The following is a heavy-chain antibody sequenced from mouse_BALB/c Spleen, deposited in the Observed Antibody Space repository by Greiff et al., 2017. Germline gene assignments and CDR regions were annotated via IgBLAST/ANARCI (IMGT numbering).Heavy chain of an antibody. D-gene: IGHD4-1*02. Sequence: EVKLVESGGGLVQPGGSRKLSCAASGFTFSSFGMHWVRQAPEKGLEWVAYISSGSSTIYYADTVKGRFTISRDNPKNTLFLQITSLRSEDTAMYYCARTTGTVYYAMDYWGQGTSVTVSS. CDR3: ARTTGTVYYAMDY. J-gene: IGHJ4*01. V-gene: IGHV5-17*02. CDR2: ISSGSSTI. CDR1: GFTFSSFG.